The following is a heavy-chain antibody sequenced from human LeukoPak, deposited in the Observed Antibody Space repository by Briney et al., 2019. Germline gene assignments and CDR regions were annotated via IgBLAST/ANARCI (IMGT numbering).Heavy chain of an antibody. V-gene: IGHV3-74*01. J-gene: IGHJ6*03. D-gene: IGHD4-17*01. CDR2: INNDGTAT. Sequence: GGSLRLSCAASGFTFSAYWMHWVRQVPGKGLVWVSRINNDGTATFFADSVKGRFTISRDNAKNSLYLQMNSLRAEDTALYYCARAYTVTGYYYYMDVWGKGTTVTVSS. CDR1: GFTFSAYW. CDR3: ARAYTVTGYYYYMDV.